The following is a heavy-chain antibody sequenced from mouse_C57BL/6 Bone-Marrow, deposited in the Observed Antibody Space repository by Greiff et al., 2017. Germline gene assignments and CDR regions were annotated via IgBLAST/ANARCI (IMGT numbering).Heavy chain of an antibody. D-gene: IGHD2-5*01. V-gene: IGHV5-9-1*02. CDR3: TRHYSNYPRYFDV. J-gene: IGHJ1*03. Sequence: EVMLVESGEGLVKPGGSLKLSCAASGFTFSSYAMSWVRQTPEKRLEWVAYISSGGDYIYYADTVKGRFTISRDNARNTLYLQMSSLKSEDTAMYYCTRHYSNYPRYFDVWGTGTTVTVSS. CDR2: ISSGGDYI. CDR1: GFTFSSYA.